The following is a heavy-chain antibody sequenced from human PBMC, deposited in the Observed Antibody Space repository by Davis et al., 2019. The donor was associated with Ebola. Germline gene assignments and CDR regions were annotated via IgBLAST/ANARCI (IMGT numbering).Heavy chain of an antibody. CDR3: ARDRGILRLVGDYYFDY. D-gene: IGHD3-10*01. V-gene: IGHV1-69*10. J-gene: IGHJ4*02. CDR1: GGTFSSYA. Sequence: SVKVSCKASGGTFSSYAISWVRQAPGQGLEWMGGIIPILGIANYAQKFQGRVTITADESTSTAYMELSSLRSEDTAVYYCARDRGILRLVGDYYFDYWGQGTLVTVSS. CDR2: IIPILGIA.